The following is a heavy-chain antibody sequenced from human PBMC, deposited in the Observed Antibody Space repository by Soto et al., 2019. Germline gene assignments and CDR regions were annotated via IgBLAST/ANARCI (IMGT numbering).Heavy chain of an antibody. CDR3: GRVRQYCSKTSCYFDP. CDR2: ILHDGSV. CDR1: GASITSTNW. Sequence: LSLTCAVSGASITSTNWWHWVRQSPGKGLEWIGEILHDGSVTYNPSLKSRVTISVDRSKNQCSLNLSSVTAADTAVYYCGRVRQYCSKTSCYFDPWRQGILVTVSS. J-gene: IGHJ5*02. V-gene: IGHV4-4*02. D-gene: IGHD6-13*01.